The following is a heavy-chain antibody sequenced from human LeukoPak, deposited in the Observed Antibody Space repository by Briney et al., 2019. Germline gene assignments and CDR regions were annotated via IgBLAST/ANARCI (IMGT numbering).Heavy chain of an antibody. J-gene: IGHJ4*02. D-gene: IGHD4-17*01. Sequence: ASVKVSCKASGYTFTSYGISWVRQAPGQGLEWMGWISAYNGNTNYAQKLQGRVTMTTDTSTSTAYIELRSLRSDDTAVYYCARDKRYYGDYSWFDYWGQGTLVTVSS. CDR3: ARDKRYYGDYSWFDY. CDR2: ISAYNGNT. V-gene: IGHV1-18*01. CDR1: GYTFTSYG.